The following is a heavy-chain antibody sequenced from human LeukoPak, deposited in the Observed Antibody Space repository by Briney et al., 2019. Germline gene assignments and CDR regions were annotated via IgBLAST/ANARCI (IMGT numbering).Heavy chain of an antibody. CDR3: ARADCGYNYGPCHYYMDV. V-gene: IGHV4-59*01. CDR2: IDNIGST. J-gene: IGHJ6*03. CDR1: GDSISSYY. D-gene: IGHD5-18*01. Sequence: SETLSLTCAVSGDSISSYYWIWIRQPPGKGLEWIGYIDNIGSTNYNPSLKSRVTMSVDTSKNQFSLKLTSVTAADTAVYYCARADCGYNYGPCHYYMDVWGKGTTVIISS.